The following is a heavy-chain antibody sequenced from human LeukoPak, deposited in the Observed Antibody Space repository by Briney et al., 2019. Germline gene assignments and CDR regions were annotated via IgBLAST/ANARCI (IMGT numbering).Heavy chain of an antibody. V-gene: IGHV4-39*01. D-gene: IGHD2-2*01. Sequence: SETLSLTCTVSGGSIRSSYYYWGWIRQPPGTGLEWIGSIYDSGSTYYNPSLKSRVTISVDTSKNQFSLKLNSVTAADTAVYYCARGPPAKPGTGYYYGMDVWGQETTVTVSS. J-gene: IGHJ6*02. CDR1: GGSIRSSYYY. CDR3: ARGPPAKPGTGYYYGMDV. CDR2: IYDSGST.